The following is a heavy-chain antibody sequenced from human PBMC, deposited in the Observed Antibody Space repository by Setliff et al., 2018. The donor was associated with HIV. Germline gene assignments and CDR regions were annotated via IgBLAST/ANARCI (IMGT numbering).Heavy chain of an antibody. V-gene: IGHV4-59*01. CDR3: ARETNDGGPGNFDY. D-gene: IGHD1-1*01. J-gene: IGHJ4*02. CDR1: GGSINNYC. Sequence: PSETLSLTCTVSGGSINNYCCSWVRQPPGTGLEWIGYFCYTGSSNYNRALKSRVTMSLDRSKSQFSLELNSVTAADTALYYCARETNDGGPGNFDYWGQGTLVTVSS. CDR2: FCYTGSS.